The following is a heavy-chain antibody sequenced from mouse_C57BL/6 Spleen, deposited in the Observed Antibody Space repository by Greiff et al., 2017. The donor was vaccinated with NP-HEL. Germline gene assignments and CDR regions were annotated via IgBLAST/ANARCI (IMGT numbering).Heavy chain of an antibody. J-gene: IGHJ1*03. V-gene: IGHV5-17*01. CDR1: GFTFSDYG. D-gene: IGHD4-1*01. Sequence: EVMLVESGGGLVKPGGSLKLSCAASGFTFSDYGMHWVRQAPEKGLEWVAYISSGSSTIYYADTVKGRFTISRDNAKNTLFLQMTSLRSEDTAMYYCARGTGTYWYFDVWGTGTTVTVSS. CDR3: ARGTGTYWYFDV. CDR2: ISSGSSTI.